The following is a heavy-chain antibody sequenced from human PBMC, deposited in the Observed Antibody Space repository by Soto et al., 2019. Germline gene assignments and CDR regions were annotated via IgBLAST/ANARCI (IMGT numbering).Heavy chain of an antibody. Sequence: PGGSLRLSCAASGFPVISNYVTWVRQAPGKGLEWVSVIYSGGNTYYADSVKGRFTISRDNSKNTLYLQMNSLRAEDTAVYYCARDGFVAADGTLDYWGQGTLVTVS. D-gene: IGHD6-13*01. CDR1: GFPVISNY. CDR2: IYSGGNT. CDR3: ARDGFVAADGTLDY. J-gene: IGHJ4*02. V-gene: IGHV3-66*01.